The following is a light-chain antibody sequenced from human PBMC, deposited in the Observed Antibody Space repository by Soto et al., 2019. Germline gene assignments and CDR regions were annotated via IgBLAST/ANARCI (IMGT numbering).Light chain of an antibody. CDR3: QQYNNWPPGT. V-gene: IGKV3-15*01. CDR2: GAS. Sequence: EIVMTQSPATLSMSPGERATLSCRASQSVSSNLAWYQQKPGQAPRLLIYGASTRATGIPARFSGSGSGTEFTLTISSLQSQDFAVYYCQQYNNWPPGTFGRGTKLEIK. J-gene: IGKJ2*01. CDR1: QSVSSN.